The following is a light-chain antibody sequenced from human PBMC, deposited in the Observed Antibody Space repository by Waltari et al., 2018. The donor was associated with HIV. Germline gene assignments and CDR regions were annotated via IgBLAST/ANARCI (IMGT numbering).Light chain of an antibody. J-gene: IGKJ1*01. V-gene: IGKV1-39*01. CDR1: QNIRSN. CDR3: QQSYSSPPT. CDR2: AAS. Sequence: DIQMTQSPSSLSASVGDRVTITCRASQNIRSNLNWYQQKPGKAPKLLIYAASSLQNMVPSRFSGSGSGTDFTLTISSLQHEDFATYHCQQSYSSPPTFGQGTKVEIK.